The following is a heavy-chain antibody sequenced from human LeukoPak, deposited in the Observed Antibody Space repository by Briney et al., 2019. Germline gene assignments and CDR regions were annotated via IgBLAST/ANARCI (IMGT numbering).Heavy chain of an antibody. V-gene: IGHV3-15*01. CDR2: IKSKTDGGTT. CDR1: GFTFNNAW. CDR3: TTGIYGYHY. J-gene: IGHJ4*02. D-gene: IGHD5-24*01. Sequence: GGSLRLSCAASGFTFNNAWMSWVRQAPGKGLEWVGRIKSKTDGGTTDYAAPVKGRFTISRDDSKDTLYLQMNSLETEDTAVYSCTTGIYGYHYWGQGTLVTVSS.